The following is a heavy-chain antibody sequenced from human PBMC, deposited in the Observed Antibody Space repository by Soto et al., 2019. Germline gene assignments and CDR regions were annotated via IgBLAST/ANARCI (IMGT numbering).Heavy chain of an antibody. D-gene: IGHD2-21*02. J-gene: IGHJ4*02. Sequence: QVKLQESGPGLVKPSGTLSLTCAVSGGSISSSNWWSWVRQPPGKGLEGIGEIYHSGRTNYNPSLKSRITISVGKYKNQFALKLSSVTDADTAVYSCARARATGVVVTAIGSFFDYWGQGTMVTDSS. CDR3: ARARATGVVVTAIGSFFDY. CDR2: IYHSGRT. CDR1: GGSISSSNW. V-gene: IGHV4-4*02.